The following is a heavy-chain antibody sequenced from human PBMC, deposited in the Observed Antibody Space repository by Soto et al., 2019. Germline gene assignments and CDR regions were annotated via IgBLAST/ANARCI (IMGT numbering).Heavy chain of an antibody. Sequence: PSETLSFTCAVYGGSFSGYYWSWIRQPPGKGLEWIGEINHSGSTNYNPSLKSRVTISVDTSKNQFSLKLSSVTAADTAVYYCARDPVWTTVVFDYWGQGTLVTVS. J-gene: IGHJ4*02. D-gene: IGHD4-17*01. CDR1: GGSFSGYY. CDR2: INHSGST. V-gene: IGHV4-34*01. CDR3: ARDPVWTTVVFDY.